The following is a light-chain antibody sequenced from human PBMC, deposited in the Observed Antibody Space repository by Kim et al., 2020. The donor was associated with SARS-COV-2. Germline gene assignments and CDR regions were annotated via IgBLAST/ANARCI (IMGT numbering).Light chain of an antibody. Sequence: EIVLTQSPGTLSLSPGERGTLSCRASQRVSSSSIAWYQQKPGQAPRLLIYGASTRATVIPDRFSGSGSGTDFILTISGLEPEDFAVYYCKQYDTSPPAYTFGQGHKLEI. CDR3: KQYDTSPPAYT. CDR2: GAS. J-gene: IGKJ2*01. CDR1: QRVSSSS. V-gene: IGKV3-20*01.